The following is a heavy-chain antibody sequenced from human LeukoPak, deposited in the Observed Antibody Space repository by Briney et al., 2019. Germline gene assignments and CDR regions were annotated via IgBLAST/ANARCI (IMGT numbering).Heavy chain of an antibody. D-gene: IGHD2-15*01. CDR3: AKARYCSGGSCYSDY. Sequence: GGSLRLSCAASGFTFSSYSMNWVRQAPGKGLEWVSGISGSGGSTYYADSVKGRFTISRDNSKNTLYLQMNSLRAEDTAVYYCAKARYCSGGSCYSDYWGQGTLVTVSS. J-gene: IGHJ4*02. V-gene: IGHV3-23*01. CDR2: ISGSGGST. CDR1: GFTFSSYS.